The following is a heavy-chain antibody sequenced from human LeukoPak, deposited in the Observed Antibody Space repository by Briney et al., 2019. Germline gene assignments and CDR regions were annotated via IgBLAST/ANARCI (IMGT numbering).Heavy chain of an antibody. CDR2: INPNSGGT. D-gene: IGHD3-22*01. CDR3: ARELSAIYDSSGY. Sequence: ASVKVSCKASGYTFTGYYMHWVRQAPGQGLEWMGWINPNSGGTNYAQKFQGRVTMTRDTSISTAYMELSRLRSDDTAVYYCARELSAIYDSSGYWGQGTLDTVSS. V-gene: IGHV1-2*02. J-gene: IGHJ4*02. CDR1: GYTFTGYY.